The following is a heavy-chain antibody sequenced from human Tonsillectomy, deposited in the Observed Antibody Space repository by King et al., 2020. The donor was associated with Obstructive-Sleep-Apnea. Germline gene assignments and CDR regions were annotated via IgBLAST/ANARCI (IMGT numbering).Heavy chain of an antibody. CDR3: AKAPTIAAAEVFDY. Sequence: VQLVESGGGLVQPGRSLRLSCAASGFTFDDYAMHWVRQAPGKGLEWVSGISWNIGSIGYADSVKGRFTISRDNAKNSLYLQMNSLRAEDTALYYCAKAPTIAAAEVFDYWGQGTLVTVSS. V-gene: IGHV3-9*01. D-gene: IGHD6-13*01. J-gene: IGHJ4*02. CDR2: ISWNIGSI. CDR1: GFTFDDYA.